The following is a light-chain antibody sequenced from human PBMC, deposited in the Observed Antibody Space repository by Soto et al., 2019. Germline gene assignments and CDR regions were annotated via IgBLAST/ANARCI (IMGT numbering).Light chain of an antibody. Sequence: EIVMTQSPATLSASPGETATLSCRASQGIRSNLAWYQQRPGQAPRLLIFNASTRATGIPARFSGSGSGTEFTLTISSLQSEDFAVYYCQHYNNWLAHTFGGGTKVDIK. V-gene: IGKV3-15*01. CDR3: QHYNNWLAHT. CDR2: NAS. CDR1: QGIRSN. J-gene: IGKJ4*01.